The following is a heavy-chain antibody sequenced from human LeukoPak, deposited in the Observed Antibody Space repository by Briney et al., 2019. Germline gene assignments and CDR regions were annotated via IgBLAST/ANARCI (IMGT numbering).Heavy chain of an antibody. J-gene: IGHJ4*02. CDR1: GFTFSGSA. D-gene: IGHD6-6*01. CDR2: IRSKANNYAT. V-gene: IGHV3-73*01. CDR3: TVPGYSSSFDY. Sequence: AGGSLRLSCAASGFTFSGSAMHWVRQASGKGLEWIGRIRSKANNYATAYTASVKGRFTISRDDSKNTAYLQMNSLKTKDTAVYYCTVPGYSSSFDYWGQGTLVTVSS.